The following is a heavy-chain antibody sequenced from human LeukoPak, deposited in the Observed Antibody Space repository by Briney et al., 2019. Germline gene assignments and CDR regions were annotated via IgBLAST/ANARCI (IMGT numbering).Heavy chain of an antibody. V-gene: IGHV1-8*01. CDR1: GYTFTSYD. CDR2: MNPNSGNT. J-gene: IGHJ6*03. CDR3: ARGQRSSSWYTYYYYYMDV. Sequence: ASVKVSCKASGYTFTSYDINWVRQATGQGLEWMGWMNPNSGNTGYAQKFQGRVTMTRNTSISTAYMELSSLRSEDTAVYYCARGQRSSSWYTYYYYYMDVWGKGTTVTISS. D-gene: IGHD6-13*01.